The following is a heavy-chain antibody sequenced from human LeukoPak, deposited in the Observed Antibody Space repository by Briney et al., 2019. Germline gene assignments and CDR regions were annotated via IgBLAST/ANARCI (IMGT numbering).Heavy chain of an antibody. D-gene: IGHD6-13*01. CDR2: ITGSGGST. V-gene: IGHV3-23*01. Sequence: GGSLRLSCAASGFTFSSYAMSWVRRAPGKGLEWVSAITGSGGSTYYADSVKGRFTISRDNSKNSLYLQMNSLRAEDTAVYYCAKAPRAAAGTYNGMDVWGQGTTVTVSS. J-gene: IGHJ6*02. CDR3: AKAPRAAAGTYNGMDV. CDR1: GFTFSSYA.